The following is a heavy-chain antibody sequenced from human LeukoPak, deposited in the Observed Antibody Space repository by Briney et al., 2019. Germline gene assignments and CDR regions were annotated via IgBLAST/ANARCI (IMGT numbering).Heavy chain of an antibody. CDR1: GYTFTSYD. Sequence: ASVKVSCTASGYTFTSYDINWVRQATGQGLEWMGWMNPNSGNTGYAQKFQGRVTMTRNTSISTAYMELSSLRSEDTAVYYCARGWWLRNYYYGMDVWGQGTTVTVSS. CDR2: MNPNSGNT. D-gene: IGHD5-12*01. V-gene: IGHV1-8*01. J-gene: IGHJ6*02. CDR3: ARGWWLRNYYYGMDV.